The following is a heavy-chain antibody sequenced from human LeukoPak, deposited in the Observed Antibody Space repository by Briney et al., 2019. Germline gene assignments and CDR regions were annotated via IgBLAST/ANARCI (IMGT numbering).Heavy chain of an antibody. V-gene: IGHV4-61*02. CDR1: GGSISSGSYY. Sequence: PSETLSLTCTVSGGSISSGSYYWSWIRQPAGKGLEWIGRIYTSGSTNYNPSLKSRVTISVDTSKNQFSLKLSSVTAADTAVYYCARGWLREDYYYYYYMDVWGKGTTVTISS. CDR3: ARGWLREDYYYYYYMDV. J-gene: IGHJ6*03. CDR2: IYTSGST. D-gene: IGHD5-12*01.